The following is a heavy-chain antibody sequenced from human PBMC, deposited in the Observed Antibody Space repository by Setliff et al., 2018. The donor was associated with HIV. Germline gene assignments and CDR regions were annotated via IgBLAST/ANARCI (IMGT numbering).Heavy chain of an antibody. CDR2: ISYDGSNK. CDR1: GFTFSTFA. Sequence: LRLSCVASGFTFSTFAMHWVRQAPGKGLEWVSVISYDGSNKYYADSVKGRFTISRDNSKNTLYLQMNSLRAEDTAVYYCAKDTKYYDILTGHYYYYYMDVWGKGTTVTVSS. V-gene: IGHV3-30*01. CDR3: AKDTKYYDILTGHYYYYYMDV. J-gene: IGHJ6*03. D-gene: IGHD3-9*01.